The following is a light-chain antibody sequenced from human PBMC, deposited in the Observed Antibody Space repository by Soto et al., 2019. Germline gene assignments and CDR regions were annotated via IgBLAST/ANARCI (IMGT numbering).Light chain of an antibody. CDR2: DAS. CDR1: QNINNNY. CDR3: QQHGISHIT. J-gene: IGKJ5*01. V-gene: IGKV3-20*01. Sequence: VPTQSPDTLSLSPGGSATLCCVASQNINNNYLAWYQHKPGQAPRLLMYDASLRATGVPDRFSGSGSGTDFTLTITRLEPEDSAVYYCQQHGISHITFGQGTRLEI.